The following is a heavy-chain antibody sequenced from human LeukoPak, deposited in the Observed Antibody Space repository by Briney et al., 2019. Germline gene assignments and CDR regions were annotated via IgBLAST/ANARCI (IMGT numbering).Heavy chain of an antibody. V-gene: IGHV4-59*01. Sequence: SETLSLTCTVSGDSMRGYYWSWIRQPPGKGLGWIGDIHYSGTTDYNPSLKSRVTISVDTSKNQFSLKLNSVTSADTAVYYCARAIIVDTAMVFYGITGHYYMDVWGKGTTVTISS. D-gene: IGHD5-18*01. CDR2: IHYSGTT. CDR3: ARAIIVDTAMVFYGITGHYYMDV. CDR1: GDSMRGYY. J-gene: IGHJ6*03.